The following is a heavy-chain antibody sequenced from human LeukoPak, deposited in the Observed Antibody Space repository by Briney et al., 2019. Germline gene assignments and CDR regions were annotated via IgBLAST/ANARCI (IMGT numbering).Heavy chain of an antibody. CDR3: ARVHGVTPSY. CDR2: INSDGYSI. V-gene: IGHV3-74*03. J-gene: IGHJ4*02. D-gene: IGHD2-21*02. Sequence: GGSLRLSCAASGFTFSGYWMHWVRQAPGKGLVWVSRINSDGYSITYADSVKGRFTISRDNAKNTLYLQMNSLRVEDTAVYYCARVHGVTPSYWGQGALVTVSS. CDR1: GFTFSGYW.